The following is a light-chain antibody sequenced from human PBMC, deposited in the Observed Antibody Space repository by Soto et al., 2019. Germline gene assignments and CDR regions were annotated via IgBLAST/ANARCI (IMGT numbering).Light chain of an antibody. CDR1: QSVTSNY. CDR3: QQDGSSYA. V-gene: IGKV3-20*01. J-gene: IGKJ2*01. Sequence: EIVLTQSPDTLALSPGERATLSCRASQSVTSNYLAWYQQKPGQAPRLLIFGISSRATGIPDRFSGSGSGTDFTLTIARLEPEDLAVYSCQQDGSSYAFGQGTKLEIK. CDR2: GIS.